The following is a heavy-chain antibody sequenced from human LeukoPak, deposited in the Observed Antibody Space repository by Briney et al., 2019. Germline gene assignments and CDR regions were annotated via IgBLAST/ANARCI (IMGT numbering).Heavy chain of an antibody. V-gene: IGHV3-33*08. CDR3: ARGGYYDFWSGYYPATDY. CDR1: GFTFSRYV. Sequence: GGSLRLSCVASGFTFSRYVIHWVRQAPGKGLEWVAVIWYDGSNKYYADSVKGRFTISRDNSKNTLYLQMNSLRAEDTAVYYCARGGYYDFWSGYYPATDYWGQGTLVTVSS. D-gene: IGHD3-3*01. CDR2: IWYDGSNK. J-gene: IGHJ4*02.